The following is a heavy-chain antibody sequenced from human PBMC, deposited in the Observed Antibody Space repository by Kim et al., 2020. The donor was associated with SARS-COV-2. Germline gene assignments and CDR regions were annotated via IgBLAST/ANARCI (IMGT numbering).Heavy chain of an antibody. CDR2: IFRGGST. CDR1: GLTVTSNH. V-gene: IGHV3-53*01. D-gene: IGHD4-4*01. Sequence: GGSLRLSCAVSGLTVTSNHMTWIRQAPGRGLEWVSGIFRGGSTYYAASVQGRFTISRDYYKNTLSLQMNSLRAEDTAIYYCARDPVGDGYSFFDYWGQGTLVTVSS. CDR3: ARDPVGDGYSFFDY. J-gene: IGHJ4*02.